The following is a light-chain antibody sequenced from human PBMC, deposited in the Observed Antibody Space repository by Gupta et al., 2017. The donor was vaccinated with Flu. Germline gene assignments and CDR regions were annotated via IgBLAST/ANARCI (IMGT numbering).Light chain of an antibody. CDR2: AEA. V-gene: IGKV1-39*01. CDR1: KSGGNS. Sequence: PSSLAASVGDRVTITCRRSKSGGNSLKGDQKKTGKDAKRLIYAEATLRGGGPSRCSGGGSGTDVTLSINTMQTDDVATDYCHQGCENTQTFGRGNTVQIK. CDR3: HQGCENTQT. J-gene: IGKJ4*02.